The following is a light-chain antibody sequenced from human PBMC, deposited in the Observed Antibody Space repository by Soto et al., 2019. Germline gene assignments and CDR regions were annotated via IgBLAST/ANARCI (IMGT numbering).Light chain of an antibody. CDR3: QQYGSSLPYT. CDR2: GAS. V-gene: IGKV3-20*01. Sequence: EIVLTQSPGTLSLSPGERATLSCRAGQSVSSSYLAWYQQKPGQAPRRLIYGASSRATGTPDRFSSSGSGTDVTLTISRLEPEDFAVYYCQQYGSSLPYTFGQGTKLEIK. CDR1: QSVSSSY. J-gene: IGKJ2*01.